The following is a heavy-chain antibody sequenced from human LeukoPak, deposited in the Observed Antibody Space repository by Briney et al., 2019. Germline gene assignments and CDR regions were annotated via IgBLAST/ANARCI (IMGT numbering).Heavy chain of an antibody. V-gene: IGHV3-21*01. CDR1: GFTFSTYS. CDR3: AGPVGDTFDI. J-gene: IGHJ3*02. CDR2: ISSTSDYI. Sequence: NPGGSLRLSCAASGFTFSTYSMNWVRQAPGKGLEWVSSISSTSDYIYYADSVKGRSTISRDNAKNSLYLQMNSLRAEDTAVYYCAGPVGDTFDIWGQGTMVTVSS. D-gene: IGHD4-23*01.